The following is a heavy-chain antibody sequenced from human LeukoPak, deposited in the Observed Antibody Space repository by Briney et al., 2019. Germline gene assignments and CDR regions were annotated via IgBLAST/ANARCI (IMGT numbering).Heavy chain of an antibody. D-gene: IGHD6-19*01. J-gene: IGHJ4*02. CDR1: GGSFSGYY. V-gene: IGHV4-34*01. Sequence: SETLSLTCAVYGGSFSGYYWSWIRQPPGKGLEWIGEINHSGSTNYNPSLKSRVTISVDTSKNQFSLKLSSVTAADTAVYNCARMYSSGWLHFFFDYWGQGTLVTVSS. CDR2: INHSGST. CDR3: ARMYSSGWLHFFFDY.